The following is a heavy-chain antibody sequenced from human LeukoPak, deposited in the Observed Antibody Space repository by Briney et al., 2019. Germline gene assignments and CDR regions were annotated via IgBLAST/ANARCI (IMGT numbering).Heavy chain of an antibody. V-gene: IGHV1-18*01. CDR2: ISAYNGNT. CDR3: ARDLGPAYSSSWCAPSYYYYYGMDV. J-gene: IGHJ6*02. CDR1: GYTXTSYG. D-gene: IGHD6-13*01. Sequence: ASVKVSCKASGYTXTSYGISWVRQAPGQGLEWMGWISAYNGNTNYAQKLQGRVTMTTDTSTSTAYMELRSLRSDDTAVYYCARDLGPAYSSSWCAPSYYYYYGMDVWGQGTTVTVSS.